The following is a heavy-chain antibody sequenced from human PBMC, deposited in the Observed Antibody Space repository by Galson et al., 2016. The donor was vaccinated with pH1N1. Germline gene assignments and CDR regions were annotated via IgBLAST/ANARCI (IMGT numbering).Heavy chain of an antibody. CDR1: GFSLTSSGMC. D-gene: IGHD3-10*01. Sequence: PALVKPTQTLRLTCSLSGFSLTSSGMCVGWIRQFPGKAPEWLALIHWVVDKRYNLSFKNRLTLTLDNSRNEVVLTMTNMEPLDSGTYYCARRVYDFGLSFDHWGQGILVTVSS. V-gene: IGHV2-5*02. CDR3: ARRVYDFGLSFDH. J-gene: IGHJ4*02. CDR2: IHWVVDK.